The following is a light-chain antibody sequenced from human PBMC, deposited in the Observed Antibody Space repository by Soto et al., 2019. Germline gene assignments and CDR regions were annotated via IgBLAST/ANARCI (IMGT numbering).Light chain of an antibody. CDR1: QSISGT. J-gene: IGKJ4*02. Sequence: EIVINQSPSTLSVSPGGRATLSCRASQSISGTLAWYQQKPGQAPRLLIYGASIRATGIPARFSGRGSGTDFTLIISRLEPEDFAVYYCQQFAGSFGGGTIVDIK. CDR2: GAS. CDR3: QQFAGS. V-gene: IGKV3-15*01.